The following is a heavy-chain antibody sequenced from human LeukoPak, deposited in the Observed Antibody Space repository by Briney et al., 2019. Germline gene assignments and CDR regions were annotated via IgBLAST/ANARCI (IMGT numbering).Heavy chain of an antibody. Sequence: ASVKVSCKASGYTFTSYDINWVRQATGQGLEWMGWMNPNSGNTGYAQKFQGRVTMTRNTSISTAYMELSSLRSEDTAAYYCARGSSQYYYDSSGYSYNWFDPWGQGTLVTVSS. J-gene: IGHJ5*02. D-gene: IGHD3-22*01. V-gene: IGHV1-8*01. CDR3: ARGSSQYYYDSSGYSYNWFDP. CDR1: GYTFTSYD. CDR2: MNPNSGNT.